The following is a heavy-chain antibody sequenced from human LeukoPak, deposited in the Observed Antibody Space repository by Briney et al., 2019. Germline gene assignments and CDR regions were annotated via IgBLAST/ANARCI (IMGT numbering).Heavy chain of an antibody. V-gene: IGHV3-23*01. CDR2: ISGGGGST. Sequence: GGSLRLSCAGSGVTFARHALTWVRQAPGMGLEWVSTISGGGGSTHYADSVKGRFTISRDNSKDPVFLQMNNLRAEDTAIYYCAREGGSCTSNSCSDYFDYWGQGTLVTVSS. D-gene: IGHD2-2*01. CDR3: AREGGSCTSNSCSDYFDY. CDR1: GVTFARHA. J-gene: IGHJ4*02.